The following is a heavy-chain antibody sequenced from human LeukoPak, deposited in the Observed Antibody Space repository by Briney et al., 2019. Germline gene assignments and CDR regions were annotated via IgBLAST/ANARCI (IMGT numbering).Heavy chain of an antibody. CDR2: ISWNSGSI. V-gene: IGHV3-9*01. J-gene: IGHJ4*02. Sequence: GGSLRLSCAASGFTFDDYAMHWVRQAPGKGLEWVSGISWNSGSIGYADSVKGRFTISRDNAKNSLYLQMNSLRAEDTALYYCAKSSEAVVVTAIRSFHWGQGTLVTVSS. D-gene: IGHD2-21*02. CDR1: GFTFDDYA. CDR3: AKSSEAVVVTAIRSFH.